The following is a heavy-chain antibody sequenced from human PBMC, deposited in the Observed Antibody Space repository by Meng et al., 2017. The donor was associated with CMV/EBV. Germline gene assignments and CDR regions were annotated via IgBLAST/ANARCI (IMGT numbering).Heavy chain of an antibody. Sequence: ASVKVSCKASGYTFTSYDINWVRQAPGQGLEWMGWISAYNGNTNYAQKLQGRVTMTTDTSTSTAYMELRSLRSDDTAVYYCARLPHSSSGYYYYGMDVWGQGTTVTVSS. D-gene: IGHD6-13*01. CDR1: GYTFTSYD. J-gene: IGHJ6*02. CDR2: ISAYNGNT. V-gene: IGHV1-18*01. CDR3: ARLPHSSSGYYYYGMDV.